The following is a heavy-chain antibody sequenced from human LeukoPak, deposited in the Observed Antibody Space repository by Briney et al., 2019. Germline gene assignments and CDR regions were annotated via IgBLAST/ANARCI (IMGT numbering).Heavy chain of an antibody. CDR3: ARGLQNYYGLDV. J-gene: IGHJ6*02. V-gene: IGHV3-33*01. Sequence: GRSLRLSCAASGFTFKTYGMHWVRQAPGKGLEWVAVIWYDGNNKYYADSVKGRFTISRDNSKSTLYLQTNTLRAEDTAVYYCARGLQNYYGLDVWGQGPRSSSP. CDR1: GFTFKTYG. CDR2: IWYDGNNK.